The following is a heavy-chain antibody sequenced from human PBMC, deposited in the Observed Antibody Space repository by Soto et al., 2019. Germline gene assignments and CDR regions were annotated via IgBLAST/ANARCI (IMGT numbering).Heavy chain of an antibody. V-gene: IGHV4-59*01. Sequence: SETLSLTCTVSGGSISSYYGSWIRQPPGKGLEWIGYIYYSGSTNYNPSLKSRVTISVDTSKNQFSLKLSSVTAADTAVYYCARGGCSGGSCYWLDYYYMDVWGKGTTVTVSS. CDR2: IYYSGST. J-gene: IGHJ6*03. CDR3: ARGGCSGGSCYWLDYYYMDV. CDR1: GGSISSYY. D-gene: IGHD2-15*01.